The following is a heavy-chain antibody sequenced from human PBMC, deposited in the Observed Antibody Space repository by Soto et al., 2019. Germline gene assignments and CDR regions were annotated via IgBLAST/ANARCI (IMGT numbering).Heavy chain of an antibody. J-gene: IGHJ4*02. CDR3: ARVPSSSGRAHFDY. V-gene: IGHV3-30-3*01. CDR1: GFTFSSYA. D-gene: IGHD2-15*01. CDR2: ISYDGSNK. Sequence: QVQLVESGGGVVQPGRSLRLSCAASGFTFSSYAMHWVRQAPGKGLEWVAVISYDGSNKYYADSVKGRFTISRDNSKNTLDLQMNILRAEDTAVSYCARVPSSSGRAHFDYWGQGTLVTVSA.